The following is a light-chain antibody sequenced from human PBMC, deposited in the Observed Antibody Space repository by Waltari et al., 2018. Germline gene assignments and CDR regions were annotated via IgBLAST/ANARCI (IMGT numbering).Light chain of an antibody. CDR2: WAS. V-gene: IGKV4-1*01. Sequence: DIVMTQSPESLPVSLGERATLNCKSSQSLFYISNNKNYLAWYQQKPGQPPKLLIYWASTRDSGVPDRFSGSGSGTDFTLTISSLQAEDVAVYTCQQYFDTPFTFGPGTKV. CDR3: QQYFDTPFT. J-gene: IGKJ3*01. CDR1: QSLFYISNNKNY.